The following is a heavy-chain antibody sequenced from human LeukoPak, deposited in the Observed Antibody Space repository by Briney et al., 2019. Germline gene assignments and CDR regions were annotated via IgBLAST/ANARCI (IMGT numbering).Heavy chain of an antibody. J-gene: IGHJ4*02. CDR2: IRSRNSTM. D-gene: IGHD3-10*01. CDR1: GFPFSSYA. CDR3: ASPYGSGSPRADY. V-gene: IGHV3-48*04. Sequence: AGRSLRLSCAASGFPFSSYAMNWVRQAPGQALECVSYIRSRNSTMYYEDYVMGRFTISRDNAKNSLYQQLMSLNAEDTDETSCASPYGSGSPRADYWGQGTLVTVSS.